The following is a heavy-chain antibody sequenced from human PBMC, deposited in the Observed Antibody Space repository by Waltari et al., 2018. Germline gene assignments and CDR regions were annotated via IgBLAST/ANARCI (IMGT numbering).Heavy chain of an antibody. J-gene: IGHJ6*02. V-gene: IGHV3-48*01. CDR3: ARPVRISGNYGLDV. CDR1: GFTIDAYS. CDR2: ITGDSRIK. Sequence: EIQLVQSGGGLVQPGGSLRLSCAASGFTIDAYSLYWVSQAPGKGWEWGYYITGDSRIKFYADSVRGRFTISSADAKNSLYLQMNILRADDTAVYFCARPVRISGNYGLDVWGQGTTVIVSS.